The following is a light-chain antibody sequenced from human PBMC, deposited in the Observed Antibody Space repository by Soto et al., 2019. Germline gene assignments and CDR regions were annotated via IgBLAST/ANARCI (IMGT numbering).Light chain of an antibody. CDR2: DVS. V-gene: IGLV2-14*01. CDR1: SSDVGGYNY. Sequence: QSALTQPASVSGSPGQSITISCTGTSSDVGGYNYVSWYQQHPGKAPKLMIYDVSNRPSGVSNRFSGSKSGNTASLTISGLQAEDEADYYCSSSTVVFGGGTKLTVL. J-gene: IGLJ2*01. CDR3: SSSTVV.